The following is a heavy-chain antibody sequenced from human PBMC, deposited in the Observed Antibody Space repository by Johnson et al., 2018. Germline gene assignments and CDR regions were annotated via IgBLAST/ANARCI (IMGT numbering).Heavy chain of an antibody. V-gene: IGHV3-21*01. CDR3: ARDNLYDYDSSAYYFGGYFQH. D-gene: IGHD3-22*01. J-gene: IGHJ1*01. CDR1: GFTFSSYS. Sequence: VQLVESGGGLVKPGGSLRLSCAASGFTFSSYSMNWVRQAPGKGLEWVSSISSSSRYIYYADSVQGRFTISRDNTKNSLYLQMNSLRAEDTALYYCARDNLYDYDSSAYYFGGYFQHWGQGTLVTVSS. CDR2: ISSSSRYI.